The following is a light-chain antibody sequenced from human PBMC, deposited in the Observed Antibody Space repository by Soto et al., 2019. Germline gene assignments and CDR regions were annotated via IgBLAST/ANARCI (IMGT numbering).Light chain of an antibody. CDR1: SSDVGGYNY. CDR2: EVS. CDR3: SSYTSSSTL. J-gene: IGLJ1*01. Sequence: QSVLTQPASVSGSPGQSITISCTGTSSDVGGYNYVSWYQQHPGKAPKLMIYEVSNRPSGVSNRFSGSKSGNTASLTISGLQAEDEADYYCSSYTSSSTLFXTGTKVTVL. V-gene: IGLV2-14*01.